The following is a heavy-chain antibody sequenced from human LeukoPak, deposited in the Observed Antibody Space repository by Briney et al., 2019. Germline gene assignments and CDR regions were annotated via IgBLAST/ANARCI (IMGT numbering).Heavy chain of an antibody. J-gene: IGHJ4*02. CDR2: VYYTGSI. Sequence: PSETLSPTCSVSGGSLRSDYWSWIRQPPGEGLEWIGYVYYTGSINYSPSLKSRVTLSVDTPKNQFSLRLRSVAAADTAVYYCARMTGSYFDYWGQGILVTVSS. D-gene: IGHD3-9*01. V-gene: IGHV4-59*01. CDR3: ARMTGSYFDY. CDR1: GGSLRSDY.